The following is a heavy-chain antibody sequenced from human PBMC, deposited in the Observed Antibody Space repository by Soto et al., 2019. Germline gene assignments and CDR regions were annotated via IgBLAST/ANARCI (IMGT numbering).Heavy chain of an antibody. D-gene: IGHD1-7*01. CDR2: INQDGSER. CDR3: ARNFCRRTPCILPNWFDL. Sequence: LXLSCAGSGFTFSNSWMSWVRQAPGKGLEWVATINQDGSERYYVDSVKGRFTISRDNAKNSLFLQMDSLGADDAAVYLCARNFCRRTPCILPNWFDLWGQGNLVTVSS. CDR1: GFTFSNSW. V-gene: IGHV3-7*01. J-gene: IGHJ5*02.